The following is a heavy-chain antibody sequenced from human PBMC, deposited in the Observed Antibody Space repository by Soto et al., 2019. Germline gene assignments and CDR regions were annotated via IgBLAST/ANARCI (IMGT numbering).Heavy chain of an antibody. V-gene: IGHV4-59*12. D-gene: IGHD5-18*01. J-gene: IGHJ6*02. Sequence: SETLSLTCTVSGGSISSYYWSWIRQPPGKGLEWIGYIYYSGSTYYNPSLKSRVTISVDTSKNQFSLKLSSVTAADTAVYYCARVSTAMDYYYYGMDVWGQGTTVTVSS. CDR2: IYYSGST. CDR1: GGSISSYY. CDR3: ARVSTAMDYYYYGMDV.